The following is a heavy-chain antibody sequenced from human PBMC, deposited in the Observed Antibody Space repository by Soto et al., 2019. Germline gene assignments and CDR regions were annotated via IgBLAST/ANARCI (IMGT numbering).Heavy chain of an antibody. CDR3: AKDSKPTGYYYYYYYGMDV. D-gene: IGHD4-17*01. CDR2: ISSSSSTI. CDR1: GFTVSTYH. J-gene: IGHJ6*02. Sequence: GGSLRLSCAASGFTVSTYHMSWVRQAPGKGLEWVSYISSSSSTIYYADSVKGRFTISRDNAKNSLYLQMNSLRAEDTAVYYCAKDSKPTGYYYYYYYGMDVWGQGTTVTVSS. V-gene: IGHV3-48*01.